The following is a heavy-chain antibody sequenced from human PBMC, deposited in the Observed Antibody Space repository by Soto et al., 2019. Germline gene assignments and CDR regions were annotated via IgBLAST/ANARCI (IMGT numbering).Heavy chain of an antibody. D-gene: IGHD6-13*01. J-gene: IGHJ4*02. V-gene: IGHV3-74*01. CDR3: ARDRGIAPTWYYFDY. CDR2: INSDGSST. CDR1: GFTFSSHW. Sequence: PGGSLRLSCAASGFTFSSHWMHWVRQAPGKGLVWVSRINSDGSSTSYADSVKGRFTISRDNAKNTLYLQMNSLRAEDTAVYYCARDRGIAPTWYYFDYWGQGTLVTVSS.